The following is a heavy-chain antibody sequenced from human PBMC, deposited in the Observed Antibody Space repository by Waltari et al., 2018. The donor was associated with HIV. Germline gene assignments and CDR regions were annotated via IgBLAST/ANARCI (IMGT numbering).Heavy chain of an antibody. CDR3: ARGSIVLVPAATNYFDY. CDR2: INHRGRT. CDR1: GASFSGYY. Sequence: QVQLQQSGAGLLKPSETLSLTCAVYGASFSGYYWTWIRQPPGKGLEWIGEINHRGRTHYNPSLRSVVTISVDTSKNQFSLKLSSVTAADTAVYYCARGSIVLVPAATNYFDYWGQGTLVTVSS. D-gene: IGHD2-2*01. V-gene: IGHV4-34*01. J-gene: IGHJ4*02.